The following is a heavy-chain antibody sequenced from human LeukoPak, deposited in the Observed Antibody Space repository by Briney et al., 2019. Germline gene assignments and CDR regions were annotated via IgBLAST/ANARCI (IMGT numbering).Heavy chain of an antibody. D-gene: IGHD4-11*01. J-gene: IGHJ4*02. CDR1: GGSISNNSDY. Sequence: SETLSLTCTVSGGSISNNSDYWGWIRQPPGKGLEWIGSIYYSGSTYYNPSLKSRVTISVDTSKNQFSLKLSSVTAADTAVYYCARRAYDYSNYASSDYWGQGTLVTVSS. V-gene: IGHV4-39*01. CDR2: IYYSGST. CDR3: ARRAYDYSNYASSDY.